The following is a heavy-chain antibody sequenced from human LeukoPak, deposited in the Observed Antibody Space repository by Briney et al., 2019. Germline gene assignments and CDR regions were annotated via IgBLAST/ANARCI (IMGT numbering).Heavy chain of an antibody. CDR3: AKECSSSWYSWDF. D-gene: IGHD6-13*01. J-gene: IGHJ4*02. CDR2: ITGSGGST. V-gene: IGHV3-23*01. Sequence: GGSLRLSCAASGFTFSSYAMSWVRQAPGKGLEWVSGITGSGGSTYYADSVKGRFTISRDNSKNTLYLQMNSLRAEDTAVYYCAKECSSSWYSWDFWGQGTLVTVSS. CDR1: GFTFSSYA.